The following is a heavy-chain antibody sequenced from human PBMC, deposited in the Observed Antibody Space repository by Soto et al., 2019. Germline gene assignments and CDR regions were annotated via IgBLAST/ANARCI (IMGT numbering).Heavy chain of an antibody. V-gene: IGHV1-8*01. D-gene: IGHD4-17*01. J-gene: IGHJ4*02. CDR1: GYTFTSYD. CDR2: MNPDSGNT. Sequence: QVQLVQSGAEVKRPGASVKVSCKASGYTFTSYDINWVRQATGQGLEWMGWMNPDSGNTGYAQKFXGRXTXTRNTSIRTAYMELSSLRSEDTAVYFCARGLRYYDYWGQGTLVTVSP. CDR3: ARGLRYYDY.